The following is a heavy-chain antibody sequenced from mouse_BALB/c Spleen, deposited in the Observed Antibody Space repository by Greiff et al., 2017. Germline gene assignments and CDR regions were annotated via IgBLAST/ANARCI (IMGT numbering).Heavy chain of an antibody. D-gene: IGHD4-1*01. V-gene: IGHV5-9*03. CDR1: GFTFSSYT. CDR2: ISSGGGNT. J-gene: IGHJ3*01. Sequence: EVKLVESGGGLVKPGGSLKLSCAASGFTFSSYTMSWVRQTPEKRLEWVATISSGGGNTYYPDSVKGRFTISRDNAKNNLYLQMSSLRSEDTALYYCARFLTGSFAYWGQGTLVTVSA. CDR3: ARFLTGSFAY.